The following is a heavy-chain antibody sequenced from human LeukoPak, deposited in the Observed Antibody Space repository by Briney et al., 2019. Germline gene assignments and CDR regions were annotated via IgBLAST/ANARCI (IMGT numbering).Heavy chain of an antibody. CDR1: GGSISTSNYY. Sequence: SETLSLTCTVSGGSISTSNYYWVWIRQPPGKGLEWIGSIYYSGITYYNPSLKSRVTISVDTSKNQFSLKLSSVTAADTAVYYCARQHHMTTVTTNFDYWGQGTLVTVSS. D-gene: IGHD4-17*01. CDR3: ARQHHMTTVTTNFDY. CDR2: IYYSGIT. V-gene: IGHV4-39*01. J-gene: IGHJ4*02.